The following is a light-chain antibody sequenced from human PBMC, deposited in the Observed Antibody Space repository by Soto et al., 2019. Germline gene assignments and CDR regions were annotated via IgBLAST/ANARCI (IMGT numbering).Light chain of an antibody. CDR1: NSDVGSYNR. Sequence: QSVLAQPASVSLSPGQSITISCTGTNSDVGSYNRVSWYQQPPGTAPKLIIYDVNNRPSGVSYRFSGSKSGNTASLTISGLQAEDEADYYCNSYTTSETYVFGTGTKVTVL. J-gene: IGLJ1*01. CDR2: DVN. V-gene: IGLV2-14*01. CDR3: NSYTTSETYV.